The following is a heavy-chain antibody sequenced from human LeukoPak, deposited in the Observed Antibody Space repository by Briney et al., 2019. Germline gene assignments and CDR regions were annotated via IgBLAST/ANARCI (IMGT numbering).Heavy chain of an antibody. CDR2: ISSPGTHI. CDR1: GFTCINFE. Sequence: PGGSLRLSCVASGFTCINFEMNWVRQAPGKGLEWVSYISSPGTHIYYADSVEGRFTISRDNGKNSLYLQMNSLRAEDTAVYYSVLRSSWNYYMDVWGKGTTVAVSS. V-gene: IGHV3-48*03. D-gene: IGHD6-13*01. CDR3: VLRSSWNYYMDV. J-gene: IGHJ6*03.